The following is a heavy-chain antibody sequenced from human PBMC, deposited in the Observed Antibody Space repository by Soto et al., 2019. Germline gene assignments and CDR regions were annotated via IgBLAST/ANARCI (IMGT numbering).Heavy chain of an antibody. V-gene: IGHV1-2*06. Sequence: ASVKVSCKASGFSFTVYYVHWLRQAPGQGLEWMGRINAHSGGTEYAQKFQGRVTLTRDTSIAIAYLTLPRMTSPATALYSCAKDLTRQLAYWLDPWRQGTKVTVSS. D-gene: IGHD6-6*01. J-gene: IGHJ5*02. CDR3: AKDLTRQLAYWLDP. CDR1: GFSFTVYY. CDR2: INAHSGGT.